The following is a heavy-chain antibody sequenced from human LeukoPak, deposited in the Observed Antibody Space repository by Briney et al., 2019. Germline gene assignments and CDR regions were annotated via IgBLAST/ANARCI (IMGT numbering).Heavy chain of an antibody. J-gene: IGHJ4*02. V-gene: IGHV4-39*01. D-gene: IGHD2-2*01. CDR1: GGSISSSSYW. Sequence: PSETLSLTCTVSGGSISSSSYWWGWIRQPPGKGLEWIGSIYYSGSTYYNPSLKSRVTISVDTSKNQFSLKLSSVTAADTAVYYCASPLGYRSSTDCYGDYWGQGTLVTVSS. CDR3: ASPLGYRSSTDCYGDY. CDR2: IYYSGST.